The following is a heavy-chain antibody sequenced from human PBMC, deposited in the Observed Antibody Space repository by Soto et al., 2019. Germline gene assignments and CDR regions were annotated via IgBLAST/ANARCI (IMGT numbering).Heavy chain of an antibody. CDR3: AKGSTYSFYFDS. CDR1: GFTFSSYA. V-gene: IGHV3-23*01. D-gene: IGHD6-13*01. Sequence: LRLSCVASGFTFSSYAMTWVRQAPGKGLEWVSAISGGDGSPSYADSVKGRFTISRDNSKNMLYLQMSSLRAEDTAVYYCAKGSTYSFYFDSWGQGTLVTVSS. J-gene: IGHJ4*01. CDR2: ISGGDGSP.